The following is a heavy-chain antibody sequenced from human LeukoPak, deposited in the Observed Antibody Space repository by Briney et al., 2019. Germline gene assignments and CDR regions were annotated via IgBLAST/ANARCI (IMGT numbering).Heavy chain of an antibody. Sequence: GGSLRLSCAASGFTFSSYAMSWVRQAPGKGLEWVSAISGSGGSTYYADSVKGRFTISRDNSKNTLYLQMNSLRVEDTAVYYCEGTRYSYGYLLTYYGMDVWGQGTSVTVSS. CDR3: EGTRYSYGYLLTYYGMDV. CDR2: ISGSGGST. J-gene: IGHJ6*02. D-gene: IGHD5-18*01. V-gene: IGHV3-23*01. CDR1: GFTFSSYA.